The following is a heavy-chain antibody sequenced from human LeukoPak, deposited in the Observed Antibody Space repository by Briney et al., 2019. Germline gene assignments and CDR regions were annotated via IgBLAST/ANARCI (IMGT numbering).Heavy chain of an antibody. D-gene: IGHD3-22*01. V-gene: IGHV3-23*01. CDR1: GFTFSVSV. Sequence: GGSLRLSCAASGFTFSVSVMNWVRQAPGKGLEWVSGVSSSGSNTYYADSVKGRFTISRDNSKNTLYLQMNSLRAEDTAVYYCAKASRYYDSSGQLGYWGQGTLVTVSS. CDR2: VSSSGSNT. J-gene: IGHJ4*02. CDR3: AKASRYYDSSGQLGY.